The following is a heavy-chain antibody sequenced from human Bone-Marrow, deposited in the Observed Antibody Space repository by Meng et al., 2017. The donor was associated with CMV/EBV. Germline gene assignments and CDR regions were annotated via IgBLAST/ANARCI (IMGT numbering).Heavy chain of an antibody. D-gene: IGHD3-22*01. J-gene: IGHJ4*02. CDR3: AKDVDPMILVAMVYFDC. V-gene: IGHV3-30*02. CDR2: IRYDGGIK. CDR1: GFTFSNYG. Sequence: GESLKISCAASGFTFSNYGMHWVRQAPGKGLEWVAFIRYDGGIKYYADSVKGRFTISRDNSKNTLFLQMDSLRPEDTAVYYCAKDVDPMILVAMVYFDCWGQGTLVTVYS.